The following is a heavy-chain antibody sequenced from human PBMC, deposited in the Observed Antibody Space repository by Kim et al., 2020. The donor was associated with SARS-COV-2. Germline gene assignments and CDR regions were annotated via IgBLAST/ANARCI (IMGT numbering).Heavy chain of an antibody. CDR1: GFTFSSYW. CDR3: ARVGWYYDSSGYNYYVPYGMDV. CDR2: IKQDGSEK. D-gene: IGHD3-22*01. Sequence: GGSLRLSCAASGFTFSSYWMSWVRQAPGKGLEWVANIKQDGSEKYYVDSVKGRFTISRDNAKNSLYLQMNSLRAEDTAVYYCARVGWYYDSSGYNYYVPYGMDVWGQGTTVTVSS. V-gene: IGHV3-7*01. J-gene: IGHJ6*02.